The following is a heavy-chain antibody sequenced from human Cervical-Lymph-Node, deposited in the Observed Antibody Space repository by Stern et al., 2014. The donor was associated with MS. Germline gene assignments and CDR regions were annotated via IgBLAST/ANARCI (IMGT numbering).Heavy chain of an antibody. CDR1: GYTFIQYA. J-gene: IGHJ3*01. CDR3: ARTPAARKWDDESFDS. D-gene: IGHD1-20*01. V-gene: IGHV1-3*01. CDR2: IKDGNENT. Sequence: QVQLVQSGAEVKKPGASVKVSCKTSGYTFIQYAIQWVRQAPGQGLEWMGWIKDGNENTNYSQRFQGRVTITWDRSATTAYMELGSLTSEDTAVYYCARTPAARKWDDESFDSWGQGTMVTVSS.